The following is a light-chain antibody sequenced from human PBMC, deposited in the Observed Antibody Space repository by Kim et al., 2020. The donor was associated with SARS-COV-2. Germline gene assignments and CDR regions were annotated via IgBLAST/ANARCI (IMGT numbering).Light chain of an antibody. CDR3: QQRDSWPPSVA. J-gene: IGKJ4*01. Sequence: PWYSATLSCSAIQSFYTSLGSYQHRPGQAPRLLVYDASIRATGVPDRFSGSGSVTDFTLTISGLDPEDFSTYYCQQRDSWPPSVAFGGWTKVDIK. CDR1: QSFYTS. V-gene: IGKV3-11*01. CDR2: DAS.